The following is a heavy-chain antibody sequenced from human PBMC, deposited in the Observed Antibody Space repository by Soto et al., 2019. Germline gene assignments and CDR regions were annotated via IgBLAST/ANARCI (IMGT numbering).Heavy chain of an antibody. D-gene: IGHD6-19*01. V-gene: IGHV3-23*01. CDR1: GFTFSSYA. CDR3: AKCAGGGWYPDY. CDR2: ISGSGANT. Sequence: GGSLRLSCAASGFTFSSYAMRWVRQAPGKGLEWVSAISGSGANTYYADSVKGRFTISRDNSKNTLFLQLNSLRAEDTAVYYCAKCAGGGWYPDYGGQETLVTVPS. J-gene: IGHJ4*02.